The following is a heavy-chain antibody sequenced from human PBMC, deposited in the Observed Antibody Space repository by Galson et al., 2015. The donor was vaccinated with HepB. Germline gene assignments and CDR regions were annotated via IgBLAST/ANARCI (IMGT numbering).Heavy chain of an antibody. V-gene: IGHV1-46*01. CDR3: ARVDSTAVTDSYFDY. J-gene: IGHJ4*02. Sequence: SVKVSCKASGYTFTSYYMHWVRQAPGQGLEWMGIINPSGGSTSYAQKFQGRVTMTRDTSTSTVYMELSSLRSEDTAVYYCARVDSTAVTDSYFDYWGQGTLVTVSS. CDR1: GYTFTSYY. D-gene: IGHD4-23*01. CDR2: INPSGGST.